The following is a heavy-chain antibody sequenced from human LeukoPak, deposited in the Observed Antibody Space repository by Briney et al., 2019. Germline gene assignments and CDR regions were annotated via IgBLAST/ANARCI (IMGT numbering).Heavy chain of an antibody. J-gene: IGHJ4*02. Sequence: GRSLRLSCAASGFTFNEFGVHWVSHAPGQGLEWVALIWYDGSYNYYADSVKGRFTISRDNSKNTVYLQMNSLRVEDTAIYYCARDRPTGSYYSIDYWGQGTLATVSS. D-gene: IGHD1-26*01. V-gene: IGHV3-33*01. CDR3: ARDRPTGSYYSIDY. CDR2: IWYDGSYN. CDR1: GFTFNEFG.